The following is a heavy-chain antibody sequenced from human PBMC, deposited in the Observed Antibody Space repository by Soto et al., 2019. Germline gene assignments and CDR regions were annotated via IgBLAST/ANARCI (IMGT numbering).Heavy chain of an antibody. CDR2: IMPVFPTP. V-gene: IGHV1-69*12. D-gene: IGHD3-3*02. J-gene: IGHJ6*02. CDR3: ARDKDRQQLGGNYYYILDV. CDR1: GGTFSTSA. Sequence: QVQLVQSGAEVKKPGSSVKVSCKASGGTFSTSAISWVRQAHGQGLEWVGGIMPVFPTPDYAQKFQGRVTITADESTTTDYLELTSLRTDDTAVYYCARDKDRQQLGGNYYYILDVWGQGTAITVSS.